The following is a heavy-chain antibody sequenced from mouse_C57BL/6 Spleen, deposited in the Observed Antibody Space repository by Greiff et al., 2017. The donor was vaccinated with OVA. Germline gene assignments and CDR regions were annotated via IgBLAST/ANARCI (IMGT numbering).Heavy chain of an antibody. Sequence: QVQLQQPGAELVMPGASVKLSCKASGYTFTSYWMHWVKQRPGQGLEWIGEIDPSDSYTNYNQKFKGKSTLTVDKSSSTAYMQLSSLTSEDSAVYYCARRDGSSHWYFDVWGTGTTDTVSS. D-gene: IGHD1-1*01. CDR2: IDPSDSYT. CDR1: GYTFTSYW. V-gene: IGHV1-69*01. J-gene: IGHJ1*03. CDR3: ARRDGSSHWYFDV.